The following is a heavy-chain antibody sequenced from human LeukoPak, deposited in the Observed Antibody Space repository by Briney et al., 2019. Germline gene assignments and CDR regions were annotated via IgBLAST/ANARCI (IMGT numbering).Heavy chain of an antibody. CDR2: IYYSGIT. D-gene: IGHD6-19*01. CDR3: VTQEPTQWRPRGPAEY. V-gene: IGHV4-39*01. Sequence: SETLSLTCTVSGGSISSSAYFWGWIRQSPGKGLEWIGSIYYSGITFYNPSLKSRVTVSLDTSKGQFSLALRSVTAADTASYYCVTQEPTQWRPRGPAEYWGQGTLVAVSS. J-gene: IGHJ4*02. CDR1: GGSISSSAYF.